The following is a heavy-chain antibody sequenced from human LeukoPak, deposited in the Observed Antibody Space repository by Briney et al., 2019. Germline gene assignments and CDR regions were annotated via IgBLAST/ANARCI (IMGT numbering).Heavy chain of an antibody. Sequence: GGSLRLSCAASGFTFSSYGMHWVRQAPGKGLEGMAVISYDGRNKYYADSVKGRFTISRDNSKNTLYLQMNSLRAEDTAVYYRAKDRVDTAMVLDYWGQGTLVTVSS. D-gene: IGHD5-18*01. V-gene: IGHV3-30*18. J-gene: IGHJ4*02. CDR1: GFTFSSYG. CDR2: ISYDGRNK. CDR3: AKDRVDTAMVLDY.